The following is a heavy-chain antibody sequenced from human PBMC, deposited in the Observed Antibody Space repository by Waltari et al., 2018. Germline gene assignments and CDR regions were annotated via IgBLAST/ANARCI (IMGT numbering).Heavy chain of an antibody. Sequence: QVQLQQLGAGLLKPSETLSLTCAVYGGSFSGYYWSWIRQPPGKGLEWIGEINHSGSTNYNPSLKSRVTISVDTSKNQFSLKLSSVTAADTAVYYCARRGGSSSSPRGLRWFDPWGQGTLVTVS. V-gene: IGHV4-34*01. J-gene: IGHJ5*02. CDR1: GGSFSGYY. CDR2: INHSGST. CDR3: ARRGGSSSSPRGLRWFDP. D-gene: IGHD6-6*01.